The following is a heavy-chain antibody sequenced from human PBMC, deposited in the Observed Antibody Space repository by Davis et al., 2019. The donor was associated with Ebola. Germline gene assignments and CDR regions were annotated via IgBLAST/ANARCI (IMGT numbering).Heavy chain of an antibody. CDR1: GYTFTSYG. D-gene: IGHD3-22*01. CDR2: ISAYNGNT. J-gene: IGHJ4*02. CDR3: ARYTYYYDSSGYYYVVAVDY. V-gene: IGHV1-18*04. Sequence: AASVKVSCKASGYTFTSYGISWVRQAPGQGLEWMGWISAYNGNTNYVQKFQGRVTITADESTSTAYMELSSLRSEDTAVYYCARYTYYYDSSGYYYVVAVDYWGQGTLVTVSS.